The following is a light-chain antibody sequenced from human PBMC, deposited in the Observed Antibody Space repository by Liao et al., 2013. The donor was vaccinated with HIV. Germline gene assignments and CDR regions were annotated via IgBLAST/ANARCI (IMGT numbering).Light chain of an antibody. Sequence: SYVLTQPPSVSVAPGQTARITCGGKKIGTTSVHWYQQRSGQAPVLVIFYDSARPSGIPERFSGTNSADTATLTIRRVEAGDEADYYCQVWDSSSDQYVFGTGTKVTVL. CDR3: QVWDSSSDQYV. CDR1: KIGTTS. J-gene: IGLJ1*01. CDR2: YDS. V-gene: IGLV3-21*01.